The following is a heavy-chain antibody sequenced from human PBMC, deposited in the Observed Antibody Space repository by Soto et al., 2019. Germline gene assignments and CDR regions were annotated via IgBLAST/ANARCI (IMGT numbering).Heavy chain of an antibody. CDR3: ARVGVVTGIGGWFDP. CDR1: GGSISSYW. Sequence: QVQLQESDPGLVKPSGTLSLTCAVVGGSISSYWWSWVRLAPGKGLEWIGEVHHSGGNNYNPSLKSRLSMSVDTSRNHFSLKLTSVTAADTGVYYCARVGVVTGIGGWFDPWGQGTLVTVSS. J-gene: IGHJ5*02. D-gene: IGHD2-21*02. V-gene: IGHV4-4*02. CDR2: VHHSGGN.